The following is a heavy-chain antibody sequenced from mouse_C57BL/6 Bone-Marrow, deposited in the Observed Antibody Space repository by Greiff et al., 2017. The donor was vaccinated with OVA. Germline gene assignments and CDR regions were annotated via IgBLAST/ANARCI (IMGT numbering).Heavy chain of an antibody. CDR3: ARPTVVDYYAMDY. CDR2: ISSGSSTI. Sequence: VQLKESGGGLVKPGGSLKLSCAASGFTFSDYGMHWVRQAPEKGLEWVAYISSGSSTIYYADTVKGRFTISRDNAKNTLFLQMTSLRSEDTAMYYCARPTVVDYYAMDYWGQGTSVTVSS. CDR1: GFTFSDYG. V-gene: IGHV5-17*01. D-gene: IGHD1-1*01. J-gene: IGHJ4*01.